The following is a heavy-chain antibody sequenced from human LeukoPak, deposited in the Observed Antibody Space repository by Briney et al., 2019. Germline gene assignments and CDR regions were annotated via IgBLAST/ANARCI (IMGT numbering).Heavy chain of an antibody. Sequence: SVKVSCKASGGSFSSYAISWVRQAPGQGLEWMGGIIPIFGTANYAQKFQGRVTITTDESTSTAYMELSSLRSDDTAVYYCARGVTMVRGVILLDYWGQGTLVTVSS. CDR1: GGSFSSYA. CDR3: ARGVTMVRGVILLDY. J-gene: IGHJ4*02. CDR2: IIPIFGTA. V-gene: IGHV1-69*05. D-gene: IGHD3-10*01.